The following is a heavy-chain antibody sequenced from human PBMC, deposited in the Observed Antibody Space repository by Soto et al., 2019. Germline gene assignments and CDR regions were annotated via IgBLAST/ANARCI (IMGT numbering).Heavy chain of an antibody. CDR1: GFTFSSYA. D-gene: IGHD6-13*01. Sequence: GGSLRLSCAASGFTFSSYAMSWVRQAPGKGLEWVSAISGSGGSTYYADSVKGRFTISRDNSKNTLYLQMNSLRAEDTAVYYCAKASIAAAGYPDYYYGMDVWRQGTTATVSS. CDR3: AKASIAAAGYPDYYYGMDV. V-gene: IGHV3-23*01. J-gene: IGHJ6*02. CDR2: ISGSGGST.